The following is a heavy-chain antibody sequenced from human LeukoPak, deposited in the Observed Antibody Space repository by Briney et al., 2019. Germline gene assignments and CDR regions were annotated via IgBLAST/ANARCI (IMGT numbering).Heavy chain of an antibody. Sequence: GGSLRLSCAASGFTFSDSAIHWVRQASGKGLEWVCRIRSKANNYATAYPASVKGRFTISRDDSKNTAYLQMNSLKTEDTAVYYCTGVHPQRDYFDYWGQGTLVTVSS. D-gene: IGHD6-25*01. CDR2: IRSKANNYAT. V-gene: IGHV3-73*01. J-gene: IGHJ4*01. CDR3: TGVHPQRDYFDY. CDR1: GFTFSDSA.